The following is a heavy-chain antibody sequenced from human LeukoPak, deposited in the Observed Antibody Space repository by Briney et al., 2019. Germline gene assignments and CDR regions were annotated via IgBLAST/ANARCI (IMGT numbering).Heavy chain of an antibody. V-gene: IGHV3-30-3*01. Sequence: TGGSLRLSCAASGFTFRSYAIHWVRQAPGKGLEWVAFISYDGNIKYYADSVKGRFTISRDNSKNTLYLQMNSLRADDTAVYYCAKGRSYPGMRYGMDVWGQGTTVTVSS. D-gene: IGHD3-10*01. CDR2: ISYDGNIK. CDR3: AKGRSYPGMRYGMDV. CDR1: GFTFRSYA. J-gene: IGHJ6*02.